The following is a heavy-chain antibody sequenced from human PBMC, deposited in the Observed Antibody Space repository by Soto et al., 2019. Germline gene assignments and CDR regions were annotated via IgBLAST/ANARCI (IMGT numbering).Heavy chain of an antibody. J-gene: IGHJ4*02. CDR2: ISGSGGST. V-gene: IGHV3-23*01. Sequence: PGGSLRLSCAASGFTFSSYAMSWVRQAPGKGLEWVSAISGSGGSTYYADSVKGRFTISRDNSKNTLYLQMNSLRAEDTAVYYCAKEEGTYYYDGSAYYPFDYWGQGRMVTVSS. D-gene: IGHD3-22*01. CDR3: AKEEGTYYYDGSAYYPFDY. CDR1: GFTFSSYA.